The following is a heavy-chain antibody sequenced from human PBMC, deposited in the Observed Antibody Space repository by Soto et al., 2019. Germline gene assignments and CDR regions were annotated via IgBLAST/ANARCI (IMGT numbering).Heavy chain of an antibody. CDR2: LSNNGINT. J-gene: IGHJ4*02. Sequence: QVELVESGGGVVQPGRSLRLSCAASGFTFSSYTMYWVRRAPGKGPEWVAGLSNNGINTDYADSVKGRFTTSRDNSKNTLYLQMSSXRAEDTAVXXXXXXXXXXXXXXXXXGQXTLVTVSS. V-gene: IGHV3-30-3*01. CDR3: XXXXXXXXXXXXX. CDR1: GFTFSSYT.